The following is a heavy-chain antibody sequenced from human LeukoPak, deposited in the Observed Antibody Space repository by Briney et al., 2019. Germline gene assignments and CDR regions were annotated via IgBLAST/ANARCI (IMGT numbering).Heavy chain of an antibody. CDR1: GFTFSSYA. D-gene: IGHD3-16*01. CDR2: ISGSGGST. CDR3: AREGEGGDFDY. Sequence: GGSLRLSCAASGFTFSSYAMSWVRQAPGKGLEWVSAISGSGGSTYYADSVKGRFTISRDNSKSTLYVQMNSLRLEDTAIYYCAREGEGGDFDYWGQGTLVTVSS. J-gene: IGHJ4*02. V-gene: IGHV3-23*01.